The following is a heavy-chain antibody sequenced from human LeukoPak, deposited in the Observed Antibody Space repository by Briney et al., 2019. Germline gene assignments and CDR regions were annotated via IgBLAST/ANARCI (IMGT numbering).Heavy chain of an antibody. CDR1: GFTFNSYG. Sequence: ASVKVSCMASGFTFNSYGIKWVRQAPGQGLEWMGWISAYNGNTNYAQKLQGRVTMTTDTSTSTAYLQMNSLRSDDTAVYYCAREAVVPSGGYYCGQGTLVTVSS. D-gene: IGHD2-2*01. J-gene: IGHJ4*02. V-gene: IGHV1-18*04. CDR2: ISAYNGNT. CDR3: AREAVVPSGGYY.